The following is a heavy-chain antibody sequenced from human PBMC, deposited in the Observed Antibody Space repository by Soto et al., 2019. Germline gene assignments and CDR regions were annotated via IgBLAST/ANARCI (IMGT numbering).Heavy chain of an antibody. D-gene: IGHD4-17*01. Sequence: SETLSLPCTVSGGSISSSYWLWIRQPPGKGLEWIGYVFYSGSTYYNPSLKSRVTISVDTSKNQYSLKLSSVTAADTAVYCCASHPPPSTVTTLWFDYWGQGTLVTVSS. V-gene: IGHV4-59*04. CDR1: GGSISSSY. J-gene: IGHJ4*02. CDR2: VFYSGST. CDR3: ASHPPPSTVTTLWFDY.